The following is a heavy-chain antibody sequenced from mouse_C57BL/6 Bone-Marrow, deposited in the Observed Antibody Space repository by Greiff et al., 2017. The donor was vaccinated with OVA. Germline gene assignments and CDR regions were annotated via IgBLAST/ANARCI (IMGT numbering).Heavy chain of an antibody. CDR3: ARRDYDYFDY. V-gene: IGHV5-17*01. D-gene: IGHD2-4*01. CDR2: ISSGSSTI. J-gene: IGHJ2*01. CDR1: GFTYSDYG. Sequence: EVMMVESGGGLVKPGGSLKLSCAASGFTYSDYGMHWVRQAPEKGLEWVAYISSGSSTIYYADTVKGRFTISSDNAKNTLFLHMTSLRSEDTAMFYCARRDYDYFDYWGQGTTLTVSS.